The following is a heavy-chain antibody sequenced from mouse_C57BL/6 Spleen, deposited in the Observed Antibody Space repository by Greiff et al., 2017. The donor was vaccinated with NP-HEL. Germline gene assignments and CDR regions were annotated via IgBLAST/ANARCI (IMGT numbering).Heavy chain of an antibody. J-gene: IGHJ4*01. CDR1: GYTFTSYW. CDR2: LAPNSGCT. CDR3: ARYPDAMDY. Sequence: QVQLQQSGAELVKPGASVKLSCKASGYTFTSYWMHWVKQRPGRGLEWIGRLAPNSGCTKSNEKFKSKATLTVDKPSSTAYMQLSSLTYEDSAVYYCARYPDAMDYWGQGTSVTVSS. V-gene: IGHV1-72*01.